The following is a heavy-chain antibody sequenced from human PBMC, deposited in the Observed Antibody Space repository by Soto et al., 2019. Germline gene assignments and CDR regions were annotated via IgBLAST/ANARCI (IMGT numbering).Heavy chain of an antibody. D-gene: IGHD2-2*01. J-gene: IGHJ6*02. V-gene: IGHV3-7*01. CDR3: ARNLVYCSETSCPDDYHYYYYAIDV. CDR1: GFTFRSYS. Sequence: PGGSLRLSCAASGFTFRSYSMTWVRQAPGKGLEWVANIKQDGSEKNYLDAVRGRFTISRVNVKNSLYLQVNSLRAEDTAVYFCARNLVYCSETSCPDDYHYYYYAIDVWGQGTTVTGS. CDR2: IKQDGSEK.